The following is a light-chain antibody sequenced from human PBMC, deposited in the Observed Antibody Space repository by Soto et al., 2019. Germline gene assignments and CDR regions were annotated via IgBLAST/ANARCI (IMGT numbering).Light chain of an antibody. CDR3: ATWDSSLTGEV. CDR2: DSK. V-gene: IGLV1-51*01. Sequence: QSVLTQPPSVSAAPGQKVTISCSGSSSNIGNNYVSWYQQLPGTAPKLLIYDSKKRPSGIPDRFSGSKSGTSATLDITGLQTGDEADYYCATWDSSLTGEVFGGGTKLTVL. J-gene: IGLJ2*01. CDR1: SSNIGNNY.